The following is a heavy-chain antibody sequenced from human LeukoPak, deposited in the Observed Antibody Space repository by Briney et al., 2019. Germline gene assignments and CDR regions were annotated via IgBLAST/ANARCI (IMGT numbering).Heavy chain of an antibody. CDR2: INPNSGGT. J-gene: IGHJ4*02. V-gene: IGHV1-2*02. D-gene: IGHD3-3*01. CDR3: ARRGSSGVVILFDY. CDR1: GYTFTGYY. Sequence: VKVSCKASGYTFTGYYMHWVRQAPGQGLEWMGWINPNSGGTNYAQKFQGRVTMTRDTSISTAYMELSRLRSDDTAVYYCARRGSSGVVILFDYWGQGTLVTVSS.